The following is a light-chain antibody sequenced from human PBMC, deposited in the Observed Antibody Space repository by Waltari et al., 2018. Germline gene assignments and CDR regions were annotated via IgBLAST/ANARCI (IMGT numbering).Light chain of an antibody. J-gene: IGKJ2*01. CDR3: QQSFNTPRT. CDR2: TTS. Sequence: DIQMTQSPSSVSASVGDRVTITCRASQSITRYLNWYQQKPGKAPKLLIYTTSTLQSDIPSRFSGSGSGTDFTLTISSLQPEDFATYYCQQSFNTPRTFGQGTKLEIK. CDR1: QSITRY. V-gene: IGKV1-39*01.